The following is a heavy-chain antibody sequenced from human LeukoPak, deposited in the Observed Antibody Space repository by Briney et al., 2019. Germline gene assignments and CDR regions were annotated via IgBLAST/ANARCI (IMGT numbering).Heavy chain of an antibody. D-gene: IGHD2-15*01. V-gene: IGHV4-39*07. CDR3: ARGVGKCSGGSCYIRRHYYYYYMDV. CDR1: GGSIRSSSYN. J-gene: IGHJ6*03. Sequence: SETLSLTCAVSGGSIRSSSYNWGWIRQPPGKGLELIGSIHYTGSTYYNPSLKSRVTISVDTSKNQFSLKLSSVTAADTAVYYCARGVGKCSGGSCYIRRHYYYYYMDVWGKGTTVTVSS. CDR2: IHYTGST.